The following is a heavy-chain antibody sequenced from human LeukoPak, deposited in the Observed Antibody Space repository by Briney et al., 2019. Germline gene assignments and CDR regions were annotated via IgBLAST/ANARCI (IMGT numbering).Heavy chain of an antibody. J-gene: IGHJ3*02. CDR1: GFTFSSYE. D-gene: IGHD3-10*01. CDR3: ARAGYDYGSGSYYYVDAFDI. V-gene: IGHV3-21*05. CDR2: ISSSSSYI. Sequence: GGSLRLSCAASGFTFSSYEMNWVRQAPGKGLEWVSYISSSSSYIYYADSVKGRFTISRDNAKNSLYLQMNSLRAEDTAVYYCARAGYDYGSGSYYYVDAFDIWGQGTMVTVSS.